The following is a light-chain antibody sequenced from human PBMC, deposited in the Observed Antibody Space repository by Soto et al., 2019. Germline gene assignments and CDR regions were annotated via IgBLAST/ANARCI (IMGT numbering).Light chain of an antibody. CDR2: DAS. V-gene: IGKV3-11*01. J-gene: IGKJ5*01. CDR1: QSVDTY. CDR3: QQRSNWPTIT. Sequence: EIVLTQSPAPLSLSPGERATLSCRASQSVDTYLAWYQQKPGQAPRLLIYDASNRATGIPARFSGSGSGTDFTLTISSLEPEDFAVYYCQQRSNWPTITFGQGTRLEIK.